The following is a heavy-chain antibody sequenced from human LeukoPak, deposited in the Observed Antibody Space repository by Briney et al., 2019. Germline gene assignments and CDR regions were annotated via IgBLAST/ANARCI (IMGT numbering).Heavy chain of an antibody. D-gene: IGHD3-3*01. CDR1: GGSISSGDYY. V-gene: IGHV4-30-4*08. CDR2: IYYSGST. J-gene: IGHJ4*02. CDR3: ARERGYYDFWSGYYPDY. Sequence: SETLSLTCTVSGGSISSGDYYWSWIRQPPGKGLEWIGYIYYSGSTYYNPSLKSRVTISVDTSKNQFSLKLSSVTAADTAVYYCARERGYYDFWSGYYPDYWGQGTLATVSS.